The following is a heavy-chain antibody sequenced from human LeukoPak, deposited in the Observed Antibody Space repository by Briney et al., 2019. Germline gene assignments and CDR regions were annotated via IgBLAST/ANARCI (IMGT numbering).Heavy chain of an antibody. CDR1: GYSFTSCW. V-gene: IGHV5-51*01. CDR3: ATPVSYYYDSSGYYSY. D-gene: IGHD3-22*01. Sequence: GESLKISCKGSGYSFTSCWIGWVRQMPGKGLEWMGIIYPGDSDTRYSPSFQGQVTISADKSISTAYLQWSSLKASDTAMYYCATPVSYYYDSSGYYSYWGQGTLVTVSS. CDR2: IYPGDSDT. J-gene: IGHJ4*02.